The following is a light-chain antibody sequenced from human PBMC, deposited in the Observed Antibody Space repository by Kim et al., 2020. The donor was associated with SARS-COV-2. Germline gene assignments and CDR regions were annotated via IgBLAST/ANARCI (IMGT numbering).Light chain of an antibody. J-gene: IGKJ1*01. Sequence: SPGERATLSCRARQSVRSNYLAWYQQRPGQALRRLIYATSSRATGIPDRFSGSGYGTDFTLTISRLEADDFAVYSCHQYGSSPWTFGQGTKVDIK. V-gene: IGKV3-20*01. CDR1: QSVRSNY. CDR2: ATS. CDR3: HQYGSSPWT.